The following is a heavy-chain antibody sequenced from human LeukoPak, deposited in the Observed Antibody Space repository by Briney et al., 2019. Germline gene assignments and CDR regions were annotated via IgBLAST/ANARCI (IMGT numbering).Heavy chain of an antibody. CDR3: AKDRRGVGATTLDY. Sequence: PGGSLRLSCAASGFSFSSYAMSWVRQAPGKGLEWVSAISGSGGSTYYADSVKGRSTISRDNSKNTLYLQMNSLRAEDTAVYYCAKDRRGVGATTLDYWGQGTLVTVSS. D-gene: IGHD1-26*01. J-gene: IGHJ4*02. CDR1: GFSFSSYA. V-gene: IGHV3-23*01. CDR2: ISGSGGST.